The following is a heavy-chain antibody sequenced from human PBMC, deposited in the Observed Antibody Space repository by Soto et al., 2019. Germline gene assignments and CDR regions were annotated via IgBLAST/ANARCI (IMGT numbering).Heavy chain of an antibody. J-gene: IGHJ6*02. CDR3: ARENSWSRYSSSWYPFSYYYYGMDV. CDR2: ISAYNGNT. D-gene: IGHD6-13*01. V-gene: IGHV1-18*01. Sequence: ASVKVSCKASGYTFTSYGISWVRQAPGQGLEWMGWISAYNGNTNYAQKLQGRVTMTTDTSTSTAYMELRSLRSDDTAVYYCARENSWSRYSSSWYPFSYYYYGMDVWGQGTTVTVS. CDR1: GYTFTSYG.